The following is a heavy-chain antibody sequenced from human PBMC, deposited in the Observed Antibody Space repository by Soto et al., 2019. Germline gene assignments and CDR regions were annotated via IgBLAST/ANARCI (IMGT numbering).Heavy chain of an antibody. CDR2: IIPILGIA. CDR1: GGTFSSYT. CDR3: ARERIVGAAVYDY. V-gene: IGHV1-69*04. J-gene: IGHJ4*02. Sequence: SVKVSCKASGGTFSSYTISWVRQAPGQGLEWMGRIIPILGIANYAQKFQGRVTITADKSTSTAYMELSSLRSEDTAVYYCARERIVGAAVYDYWGQGTLVTVSS. D-gene: IGHD1-26*01.